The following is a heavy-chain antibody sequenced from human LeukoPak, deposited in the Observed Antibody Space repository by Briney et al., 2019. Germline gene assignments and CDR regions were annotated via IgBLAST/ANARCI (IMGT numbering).Heavy chain of an antibody. Sequence: ESSETLSLTCTVSGGSISSYYWSWIRNPPGQGLEWGGYIYNSGSTNYYASLKSRVPISVDTSKNQFSLTLSSVTAAATAVYYCAGNGNWFDPWGQGTLVTVSS. CDR3: AGNGNWFDP. CDR1: GGSISSYY. J-gene: IGHJ5*02. D-gene: IGHD2-8*01. V-gene: IGHV4-59*13. CDR2: IYNSGST.